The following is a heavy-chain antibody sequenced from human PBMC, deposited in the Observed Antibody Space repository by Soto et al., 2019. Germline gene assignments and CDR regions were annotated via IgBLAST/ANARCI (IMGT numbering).Heavy chain of an antibody. V-gene: IGHV1-69*13. CDR3: ARTDFGVVHWFDP. Sequence: SVKVSCKASGGTFSSYAISWVRQAPGQGLEWMGGIIPIFGTANYAQKFQGRVTITADESTSTAYMELSSLRSEDTAVYYCARTDFGVVHWFDPWGQGTLVTVSS. CDR2: IIPIFGTA. CDR1: GGTFSSYA. J-gene: IGHJ5*02. D-gene: IGHD3-3*01.